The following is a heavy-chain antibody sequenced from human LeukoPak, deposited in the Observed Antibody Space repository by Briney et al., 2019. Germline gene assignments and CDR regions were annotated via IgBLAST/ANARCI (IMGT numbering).Heavy chain of an antibody. Sequence: PPETLSLTCTVSGGYISGYYWSWLRQPPGKGLEWIGYIYYSGNTNYNPSLQSRVTISLDTSKNQLSLKLRSVTAADTAVYYCARAPPPLDSSGFDYWGQGTLVTVSS. CDR3: ARAPPPLDSSGFDY. CDR1: GGYISGYY. J-gene: IGHJ4*02. V-gene: IGHV4-59*01. D-gene: IGHD6-19*01. CDR2: IYYSGNT.